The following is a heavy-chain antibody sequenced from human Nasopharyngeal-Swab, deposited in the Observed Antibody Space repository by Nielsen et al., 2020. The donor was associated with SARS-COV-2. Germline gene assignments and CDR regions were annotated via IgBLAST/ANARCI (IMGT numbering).Heavy chain of an antibody. D-gene: IGHD3-10*01. V-gene: IGHV3-33*01. J-gene: IGHJ4*02. Sequence: GESLKISCAASGFTFSSYGMHWVRQAPGKGLEWVAIIYYDGSKKYYADSVKGRFTISRDNSKNTLYLQMNSLRGEDTAVYYCARESGVGELLGVSFDYWGQGTLVTVSS. CDR1: GFTFSSYG. CDR3: ARESGVGELLGVSFDY. CDR2: IYYDGSKK.